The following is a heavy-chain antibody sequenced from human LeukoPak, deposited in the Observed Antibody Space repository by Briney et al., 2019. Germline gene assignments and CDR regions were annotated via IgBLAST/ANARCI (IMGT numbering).Heavy chain of an antibody. Sequence: SETLSLTCTVSGGSISSYYWSWIRQPPGKGLEWIGYIYYSGSTNYNPSLKSRVTISVDTSKNQFSLKLSSVTAADTAVYYCARVLRYFDWYFDYWGQGTLVTVSS. CDR2: IYYSGST. D-gene: IGHD3-9*01. CDR1: GGSISSYY. CDR3: ARVLRYFDWYFDY. J-gene: IGHJ4*02. V-gene: IGHV4-59*01.